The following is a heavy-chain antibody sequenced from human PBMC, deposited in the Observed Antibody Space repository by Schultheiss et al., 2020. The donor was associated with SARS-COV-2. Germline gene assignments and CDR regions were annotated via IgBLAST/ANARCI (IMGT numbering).Heavy chain of an antibody. CDR2: IRSKAYGGTT. J-gene: IGHJ6*02. Sequence: GGSLRLSCTASGFTFGDYAMSWFRQAPGKGLEWVGFIRSKAYGGTTEYAASVKGRFTISRDDSKSIAYLQMNSLKTEDTAVYYCTRDRSYQLLYRGRDDYYYYGMDVWGQGTTVTVSS. CDR3: TRDRSYQLLYRGRDDYYYYGMDV. V-gene: IGHV3-49*03. D-gene: IGHD2-2*02. CDR1: GFTFGDYA.